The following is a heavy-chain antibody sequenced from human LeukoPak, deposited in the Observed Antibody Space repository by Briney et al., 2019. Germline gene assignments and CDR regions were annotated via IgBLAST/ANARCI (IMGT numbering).Heavy chain of an antibody. CDR3: ARPYGSGSYNWFDP. V-gene: IGHV4-39*01. CDR2: IYYSGST. J-gene: IGHJ5*02. CDR1: GGSISSSSYY. D-gene: IGHD3-10*01. Sequence: PSETLSLTCTVSGGSISSSSYYWGWIRQPPGKGLEWIGSIYYSGSTYYNPSLKSRVTISVDTSKSQFSLKLSSVTAADTAVYYCARPYGSGSYNWFDPWGQGTLVTVSS.